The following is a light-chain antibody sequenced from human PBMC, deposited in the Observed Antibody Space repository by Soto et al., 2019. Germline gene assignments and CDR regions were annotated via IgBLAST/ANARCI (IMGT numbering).Light chain of an antibody. CDR1: TSNIGSKY. CDR3: ATWDDSLSRYV. J-gene: IGLJ1*01. CDR2: RSN. Sequence: QAVVTQPPSASGTPGQKVTISCSGSTSNIGSKYIYWYQQFPGTAPKLLIYRSNQRPSGVPDRVSGSKSGTSASLAISGIRSEDEADYYCATWDDSLSRYVFGTGTKLTVL. V-gene: IGLV1-47*01.